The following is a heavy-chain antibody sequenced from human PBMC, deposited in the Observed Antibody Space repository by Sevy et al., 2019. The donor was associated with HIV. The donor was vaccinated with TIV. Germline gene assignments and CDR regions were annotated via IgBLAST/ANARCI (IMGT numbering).Heavy chain of an antibody. CDR1: GFNFNNTW. Sequence: GGSLRLSCATSGFNFNNTWMSWVRQAPGKGLEWVGRVKSEVDGGTRDYAATVRGRFTMSRDDSRSTLYLQMDTLTSEDTAVYYCTTGGGSITVAGTPFDYWGQGTQVTVSS. CDR2: VKSEVDGGTR. V-gene: IGHV3-15*01. CDR3: TTGGGSITVAGTPFDY. D-gene: IGHD6-19*01. J-gene: IGHJ4*02.